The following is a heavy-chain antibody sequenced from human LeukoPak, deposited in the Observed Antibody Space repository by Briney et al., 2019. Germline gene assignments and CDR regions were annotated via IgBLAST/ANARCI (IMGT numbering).Heavy chain of an antibody. CDR1: GGSISSGGYY. J-gene: IGHJ4*02. V-gene: IGHV4-31*03. D-gene: IGHD7-27*01. Sequence: SETRSLTCTVSGGSISSGGYYWSWIRQHPGTRLEWIAYIYYNGGTYYNPSLKSRVTISIDTSKNQFSLKLSSVTAADTAVYFCARATSPGYYFDYWGQGTLVTVSS. CDR2: IYYNGGT. CDR3: ARATSPGYYFDY.